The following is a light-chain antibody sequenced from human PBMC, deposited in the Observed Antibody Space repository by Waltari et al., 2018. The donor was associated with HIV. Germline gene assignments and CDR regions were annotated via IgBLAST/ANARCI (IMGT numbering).Light chain of an antibody. J-gene: IGKJ2*01. CDR1: QRISSY. V-gene: IGKV1-39*01. Sequence: DIQMTQSPSSLSASVGDRVTIPCRASQRISSYLNWYQQKPGKAPKLLISGASTLQSGVPSRFSGSGSETDVTLTISGLQPEDFVIYYCQQSYSTPYTFGQGTKLEIK. CDR3: QQSYSTPYT. CDR2: GAS.